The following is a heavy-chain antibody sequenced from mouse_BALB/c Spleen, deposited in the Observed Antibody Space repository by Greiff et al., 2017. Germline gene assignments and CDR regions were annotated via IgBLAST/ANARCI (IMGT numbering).Heavy chain of an antibody. J-gene: IGHJ2*01. V-gene: IGHV1S81*02. CDR2: INPSNGGT. CDR1: GYTFTSYY. D-gene: IGHD1-2*01. Sequence: QVQLQQSGAELVKPGASVKLSCKASGYTFTSYYMYWVKQRPGQGLEWIGEINPSNGGTNFNEKFKSKATLTVDKSSSTAYMQLSSLTSEDSAVYYCTRGGDITTALDYWGQGTTLTVSS. CDR3: TRGGDITTALDY.